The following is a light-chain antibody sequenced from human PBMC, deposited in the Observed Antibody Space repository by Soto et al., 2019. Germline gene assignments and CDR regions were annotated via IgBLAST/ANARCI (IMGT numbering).Light chain of an antibody. Sequence: EIVMTQSPATLSVSLGERATLSCRASQSVSSDLAWYQQKPGQAPRLLIYDASTRASGIPARFSGSGSGTDFTLTISSLQSEDFGIYYCQHYKNWPPWTFGQGTKVEIK. J-gene: IGKJ1*01. CDR2: DAS. CDR1: QSVSSD. CDR3: QHYKNWPPWT. V-gene: IGKV3-15*01.